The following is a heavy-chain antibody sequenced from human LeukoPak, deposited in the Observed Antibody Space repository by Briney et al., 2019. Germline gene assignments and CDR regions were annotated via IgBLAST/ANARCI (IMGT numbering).Heavy chain of an antibody. Sequence: ASVKVSCKASGYTFTSYGISWVRQAPGQGLEWMGWISAYNGNTNCAQKLQGRVTMTTDTSTSTAYMELRSLRSDDTAVYYCARSTHYDFWSGYHPQFDYWGQGTLVTVSS. V-gene: IGHV1-18*01. CDR2: ISAYNGNT. CDR1: GYTFTSYG. CDR3: ARSTHYDFWSGYHPQFDY. D-gene: IGHD3-3*01. J-gene: IGHJ4*02.